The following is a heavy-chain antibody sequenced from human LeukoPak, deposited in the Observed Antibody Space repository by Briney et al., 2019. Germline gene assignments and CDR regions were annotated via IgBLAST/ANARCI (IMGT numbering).Heavy chain of an antibody. CDR1: GYTFTGYY. CDR3: ARDKASGVITRYYYYYYYMDV. V-gene: IGHV1-2*02. J-gene: IGHJ6*03. CDR2: INPNSGGT. D-gene: IGHD3-22*01. Sequence: GASVKVSCKASGYTFTGYYMHWVRQAPGQGLEWMGWINPNSGGTNYAQKFQGRVTMTRDTSISTAYMELSRLRSDDTAVYYCARDKASGVITRYYYYYYYMDVWGKGTTVTVSS.